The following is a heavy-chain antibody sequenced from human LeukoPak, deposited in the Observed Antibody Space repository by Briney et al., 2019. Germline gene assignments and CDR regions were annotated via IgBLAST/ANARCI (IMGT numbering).Heavy chain of an antibody. V-gene: IGHV4-4*02. J-gene: IGHJ6*03. Sequence: SETLSLTCAVSGGSIGSSNWWSWVRQPPGKGLEWIGEIYHSGSTNYNPSLKSRVTISVDKSKNQFSLKLSSVTAADTAVYYCATDGFLEWSTPYYMDVWGKGTTVTVSS. CDR3: ATDGFLEWSTPYYMDV. CDR1: GGSIGSSNW. CDR2: IYHSGST. D-gene: IGHD3-3*01.